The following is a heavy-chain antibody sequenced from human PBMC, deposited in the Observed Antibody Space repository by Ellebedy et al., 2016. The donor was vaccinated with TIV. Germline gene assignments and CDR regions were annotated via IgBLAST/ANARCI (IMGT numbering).Heavy chain of an antibody. V-gene: IGHV4-31*03. CDR1: GASITNGGYH. CDR2: IYFYSGIT. CDR3: ANYYYQSSGVQYFDS. J-gene: IGHJ4*02. Sequence: SETLSLTXSVAGASITNGGYHWSWVRQHPGKGLEWIGDIYFYSGITYYNPSLKSRVTISADTSKFQFSLKLTSVTAADTAIYYCANYYYQSSGVQYFDSWGRGTLVTVSS. D-gene: IGHD3-22*01.